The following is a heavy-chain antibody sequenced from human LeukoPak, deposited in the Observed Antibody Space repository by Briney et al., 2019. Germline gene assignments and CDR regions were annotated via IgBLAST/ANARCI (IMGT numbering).Heavy chain of an antibody. J-gene: IGHJ6*02. Sequence: PSETLSLTCAVYAGSFSGYYWSWIRHQPGNGLEWIGEINHSGSTNYNPSLKSRVTISVDTSKNQFSLKLSSVTAADTAVYYCARRWGSGNYYGSGSYLYYYYGMDVWGQGTTVTVSS. D-gene: IGHD3-10*01. CDR1: AGSFSGYY. CDR3: ARRWGSGNYYGSGSYLYYYYGMDV. CDR2: INHSGST. V-gene: IGHV4-34*01.